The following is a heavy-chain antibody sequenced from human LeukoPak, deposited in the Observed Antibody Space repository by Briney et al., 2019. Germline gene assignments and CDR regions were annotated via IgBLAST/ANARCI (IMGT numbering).Heavy chain of an antibody. Sequence: ASVKVSCKASGYTFGNYDINWVRQATGQGLEWMGWMNPNSGNTGYAQKFQGRVTMTRNTSISTAYMELSSLRSEDTAVYYCASRTLRYFDWSHAFDIWGQGTMVTVSS. CDR1: GYTFGNYD. CDR3: ASRTLRYFDWSHAFDI. V-gene: IGHV1-8*01. D-gene: IGHD3-9*01. J-gene: IGHJ3*02. CDR2: MNPNSGNT.